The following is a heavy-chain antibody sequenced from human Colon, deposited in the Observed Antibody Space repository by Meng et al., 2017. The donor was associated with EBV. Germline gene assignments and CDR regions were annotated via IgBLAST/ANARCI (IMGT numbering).Heavy chain of an antibody. V-gene: IGHV4-39*01. CDR2: VRYSGTA. D-gene: IGHD4-17*01. CDR1: GGLLDNSNYF. J-gene: IGHJ4*02. Sequence: HPPWEGSAHGLLKPSRILSLTCTVAGGLLDNSNYFWDWIRQPPGKGLEWIGSVRYSGTAYYNPSLTSRVTISVDTSKNQFSLNLSSLTAADTAVYYCARHVYGDSYGFWGQGTLVTVSS. CDR3: ARHVYGDSYGF.